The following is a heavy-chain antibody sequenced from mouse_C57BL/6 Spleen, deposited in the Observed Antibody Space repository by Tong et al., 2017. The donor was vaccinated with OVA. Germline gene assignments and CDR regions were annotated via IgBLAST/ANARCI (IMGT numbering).Heavy chain of an antibody. J-gene: IGHJ3*01. D-gene: IGHD2-5*01. CDR1: GFTFSSYA. V-gene: IGHV5-4*01. CDR3: ARDGYSNWFAY. Sequence: EVQLQESGGGLVKPGGSLKLSCAASGFTFSSYAMSWVRQTPEKRLEWVATISDGGSYTYYPDNVKGRFTISRDNAKNNLYLQMSHLKSEDTAMYYCARDGYSNWFAYWGQGTLVTVSA. CDR2: ISDGGSYT.